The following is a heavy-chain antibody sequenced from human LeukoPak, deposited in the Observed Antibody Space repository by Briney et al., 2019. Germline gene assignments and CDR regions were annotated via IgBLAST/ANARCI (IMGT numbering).Heavy chain of an antibody. CDR3: ARDVSWFDA. CDR2: ISTSGST. J-gene: IGHJ5*02. CDR1: GGSISSSY. V-gene: IGHV4-4*07. Sequence: SETLSLTCTISGGSISSSYWSWIRQPAGEGLEWIGRISTSGSTHYNPSLKSRVTVSVDTSKKQLSLKLTSVTAADTAVYYCARDVSWFDAWGQGTLVTVSS.